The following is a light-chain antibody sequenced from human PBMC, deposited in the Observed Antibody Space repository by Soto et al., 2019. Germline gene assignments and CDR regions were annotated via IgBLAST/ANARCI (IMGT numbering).Light chain of an antibody. J-gene: IGKJ1*01. CDR2: GAS. Sequence: EIVLTQSPGTLSLSPGERATLSCRASESVSSSYLAWYQQKPGQAPRLLIFGASSRATGTPDRFSGSGSGTDFTLTISRLEPEDFAVYYCQQHDNSPWMFGQGTKV. CDR3: QQHDNSPWM. CDR1: ESVSSSY. V-gene: IGKV3-20*01.